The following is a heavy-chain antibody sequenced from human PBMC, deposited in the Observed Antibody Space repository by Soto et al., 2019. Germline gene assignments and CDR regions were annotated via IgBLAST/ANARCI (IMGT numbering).Heavy chain of an antibody. D-gene: IGHD6-19*01. V-gene: IGHV4-39*01. CDR3: ARLQAAVPHY. J-gene: IGHJ4*02. CDR1: GDSISGSPYY. Sequence: QVQLQESGPGLVMPSETLSLTCSVSGDSISGSPYYWGWIRQPPGKRLEWIGSIFHDGYIVYTPSLKSRVTISVDTSKNQFSLNLTSVAAADTAIYFCARLQAAVPHYWGQGILVTVSS. CDR2: IFHDGYI.